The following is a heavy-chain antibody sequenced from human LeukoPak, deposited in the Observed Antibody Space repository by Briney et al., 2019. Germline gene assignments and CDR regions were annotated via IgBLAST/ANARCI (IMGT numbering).Heavy chain of an antibody. CDR1: GITFRSYG. CDR2: ISYDGSHK. D-gene: IGHD4-17*01. CDR3: AKGARGDTVTSIVGLNWFDP. Sequence: PGRSLRLSCAASGITFRSYGMHWVRQAPGKGLEWVAVISYDGSHKCYADSVKGRFSISRDNSKNTLYLQMNSLRADDTAVYYCAKGARGDTVTSIVGLNWFDPWGQGTLVTVSS. J-gene: IGHJ5*02. V-gene: IGHV3-30*18.